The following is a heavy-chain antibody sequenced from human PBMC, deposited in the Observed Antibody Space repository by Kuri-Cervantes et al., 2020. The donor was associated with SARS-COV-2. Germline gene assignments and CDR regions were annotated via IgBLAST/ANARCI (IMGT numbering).Heavy chain of an antibody. CDR3: ATGSYYVAYDY. CDR1: GGSISTYY. Sequence: SETLSLTCTVSGGSISTYYWSWVRQPPGKGLEWIGYLYYSGRTNYNPSLKTRVTISLDTSKNQFSLKLSSVNAADTAVYYCATGSYYVAYDYWGQGTLVTVSS. V-gene: IGHV4-59*01. CDR2: LYYSGRT. J-gene: IGHJ4*02. D-gene: IGHD1-26*01.